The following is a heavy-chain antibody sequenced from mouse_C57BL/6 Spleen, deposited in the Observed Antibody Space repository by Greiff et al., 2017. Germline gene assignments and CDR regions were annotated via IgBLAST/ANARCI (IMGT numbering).Heavy chain of an antibody. CDR2: IDPEDGDT. CDR1: GFNINDYY. D-gene: IGHD1-1*01. CDR3: ARGRTVVDTPYDMDY. Sequence: VQLKQSGAELVKPGASVKLSCTASGFNINDYYMHWVKQRTEQGLEWIGRIDPEDGDTKYAPKFQGKATITADTSSNTAYLQLSSLTSEDTAVYDCARGRTVVDTPYDMDYWGQGTSVTVSS. J-gene: IGHJ4*01. V-gene: IGHV14-2*01.